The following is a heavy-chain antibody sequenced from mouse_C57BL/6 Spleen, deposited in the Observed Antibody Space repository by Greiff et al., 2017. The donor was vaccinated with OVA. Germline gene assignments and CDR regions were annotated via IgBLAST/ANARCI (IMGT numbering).Heavy chain of an antibody. D-gene: IGHD3-2*02. CDR1: GFTFSDYY. CDR2: INYDGSST. Sequence: EVKLMESEGGLVQPGSSMKLSCTASGFTFSDYYMAWVRQVPEKGLEWVANINYDGSSTYYLDSLKSRFIISRDNAKNILYLQMSSLKSEDTATYYCAREGLRLRAMDYWGQGTSVTVSS. CDR3: AREGLRLRAMDY. V-gene: IGHV5-16*01. J-gene: IGHJ4*01.